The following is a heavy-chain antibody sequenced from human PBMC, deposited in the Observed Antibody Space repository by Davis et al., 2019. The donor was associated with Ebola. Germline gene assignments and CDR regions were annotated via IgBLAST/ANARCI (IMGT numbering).Heavy chain of an antibody. J-gene: IGHJ6*02. CDR3: AKDGFGCSGGSCYGMDV. V-gene: IGHV3-48*04. D-gene: IGHD2-15*01. CDR2: IDHTGRTS. Sequence: GESLKISCAASGFTFSTHSLNWVRQAPGKGLQWISFIDHTGRTSYYADSVKGRFTISRDNAKNSLYLQMNSLRAEDTAVYYCAKDGFGCSGGSCYGMDVWGQGTTVTVSS. CDR1: GFTFSTHS.